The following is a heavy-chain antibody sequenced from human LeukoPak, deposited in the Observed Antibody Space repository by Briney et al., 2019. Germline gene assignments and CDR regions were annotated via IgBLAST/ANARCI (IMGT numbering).Heavy chain of an antibody. Sequence: GGSLRLSCAAPGFTFRSFGMHWVRQAPGKGLEWVAVASYDGTNNYYADSVKGRFTISRDNSKNTLYLQMNSLRPEDTAVYYCAKAVRVLLNWNYVQNLDYWGQGTLVTVSS. V-gene: IGHV3-30*18. J-gene: IGHJ4*02. CDR2: ASYDGTNN. CDR1: GFTFRSFG. CDR3: AKAVRVLLNWNYVQNLDY. D-gene: IGHD1-7*01.